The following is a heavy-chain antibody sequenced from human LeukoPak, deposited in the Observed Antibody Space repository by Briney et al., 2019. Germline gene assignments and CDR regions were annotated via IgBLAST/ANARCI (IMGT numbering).Heavy chain of an antibody. CDR2: IYYSGST. D-gene: IGHD2-15*01. CDR1: GGSIRSYY. Sequence: SETLSLTCTVSGGSIRSYYWSWIRQPPGKGLEWMGYIYYSGSTNYNPSLKSRVTISVDTSKNQFSLKLSSVTAADTAVYYCARRQIIGGSFDAFDIWGQGTMVTVSS. J-gene: IGHJ3*02. CDR3: ARRQIIGGSFDAFDI. V-gene: IGHV4-59*12.